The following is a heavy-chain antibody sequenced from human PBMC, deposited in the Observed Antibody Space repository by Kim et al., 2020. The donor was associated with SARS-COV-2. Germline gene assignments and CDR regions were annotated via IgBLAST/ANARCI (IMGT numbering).Heavy chain of an antibody. D-gene: IGHD1-7*01. J-gene: IGHJ6*02. CDR2: ISAYNGNT. CDR3: ARASFDSITGTQAGFYYYYGMDV. CDR1: GYTFTSYG. Sequence: ASVKVSCKASGYTFTSYGISWVRQAPGQGLEWMGWISAYNGNTNYAQKLQGRVTMTTDTSTSTAYMELRSLRSDDTAVYYCARASFDSITGTQAGFYYYYGMDVWGQGTTVTVSS. V-gene: IGHV1-18*01.